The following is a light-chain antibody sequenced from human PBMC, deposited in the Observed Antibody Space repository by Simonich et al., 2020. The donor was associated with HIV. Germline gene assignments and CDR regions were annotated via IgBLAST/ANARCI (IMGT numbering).Light chain of an antibody. Sequence: DIVMTQSPDSLAVSLGERATINCKSSQSVLYSSNNKNYLACYHQKPGQPPKLLIYWASTRKSGVPDRFSGSGSGTDFTLTISSLQAEDVAVYYCQQYYSTPPITFGGGTKVEIK. J-gene: IGKJ4*01. CDR3: QQYYSTPPIT. CDR1: QSVLYSSNNKNY. CDR2: WAS. V-gene: IGKV4-1*01.